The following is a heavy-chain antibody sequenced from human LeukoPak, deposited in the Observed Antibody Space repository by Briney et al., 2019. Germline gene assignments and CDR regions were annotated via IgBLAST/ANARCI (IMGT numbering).Heavy chain of an antibody. CDR1: GFTFSRYG. Sequence: GGSLRLSCAASGFTFSRYGMSWVRQAPGKGLEWVSGISGSGGITYYADSVKGRFTISRDNSKNTLYLQMNSLRAEDTAVYYCAKDALMVRGVIQEYWGQGTLVTVSS. CDR2: ISGSGGIT. D-gene: IGHD3-10*01. CDR3: AKDALMVRGVIQEY. J-gene: IGHJ4*02. V-gene: IGHV3-23*01.